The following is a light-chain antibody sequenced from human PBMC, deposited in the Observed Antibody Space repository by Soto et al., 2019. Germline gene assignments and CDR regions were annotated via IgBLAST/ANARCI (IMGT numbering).Light chain of an antibody. J-gene: IGKJ1*01. Sequence: EIVLTQSPATLSLSPGERATLSCRASQSVSSYLAWFQQKPGQAPRLLIYDASTRATGIPARFSGTGSGTAFTRTISSPEHEDVGVYYCKQPSTWAPWTFGQGTKVEIK. V-gene: IGKV3-11*01. CDR2: DAS. CDR3: KQPSTWAPWT. CDR1: QSVSSY.